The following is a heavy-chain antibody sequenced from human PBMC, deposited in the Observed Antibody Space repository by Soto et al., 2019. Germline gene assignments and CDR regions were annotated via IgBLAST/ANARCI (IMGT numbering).Heavy chain of an antibody. CDR1: GYSFTSYW. J-gene: IGHJ3*01. Sequence: GESLKISCKGSGYSFTSYWIGWVRQMPGKGLEWMGIIYPGDSDTRYSPSFQGQVTISADKSISTAYLQWSRLKASDTAMYYCARRIIAVHDAFDVWGQGTMVTVSS. CDR2: IYPGDSDT. CDR3: ARRIIAVHDAFDV. D-gene: IGHD6-19*01. V-gene: IGHV5-51*01.